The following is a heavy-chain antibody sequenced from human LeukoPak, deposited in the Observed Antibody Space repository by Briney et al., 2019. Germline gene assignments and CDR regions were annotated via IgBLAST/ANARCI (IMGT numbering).Heavy chain of an antibody. D-gene: IGHD6-13*01. CDR2: ISDSGGST. J-gene: IGHJ4*02. V-gene: IGHV3-23*01. CDR3: VKGGISSWHSFDY. Sequence: GGSLRLSCAASGSIFSNYAMSWVRQAPGKGLEWVSTISDSGGSTYYADSEKGRFTISRDSSKNTLYLQMNSLRAEDTAVYYCVKGGISSWHSFDYWGQGTLPTVSS. CDR1: GSIFSNYA.